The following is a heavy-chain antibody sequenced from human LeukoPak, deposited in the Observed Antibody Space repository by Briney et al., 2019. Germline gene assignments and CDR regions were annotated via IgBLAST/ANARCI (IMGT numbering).Heavy chain of an antibody. J-gene: IGHJ5*02. V-gene: IGHV3-21*04. D-gene: IGHD4-11*01. CDR1: GFTFSSYS. CDR3: AKFAPLDYSNH. Sequence: PGGSLRLSCAASGFTFSSYSMNWVRQAPGKGLEWVSSISSSSSYIYYADSVKGRFTISRDNAKNSLYLQMNSLRAEDTAVYYCAKFAPLDYSNHWGQGTLVTVSS. CDR2: ISSSSSYI.